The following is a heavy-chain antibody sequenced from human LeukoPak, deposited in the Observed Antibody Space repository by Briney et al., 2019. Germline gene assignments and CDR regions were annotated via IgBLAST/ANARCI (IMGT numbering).Heavy chain of an antibody. V-gene: IGHV3-21*01. J-gene: IGHJ6*03. CDR2: ISSSSSYI. Sequence: GGSLRLSCAASGFTFSSYSMNWVRQAPGKGLEWVSSISSSSSYIYYADSVKGRFTISRDNAKNSLYLQMNSLRAEDTAVYYCARDPAVAHYYMDVWGKGTTVTVSS. CDR1: GFTFSSYS. CDR3: ARDPAVAHYYMDV. D-gene: IGHD6-19*01.